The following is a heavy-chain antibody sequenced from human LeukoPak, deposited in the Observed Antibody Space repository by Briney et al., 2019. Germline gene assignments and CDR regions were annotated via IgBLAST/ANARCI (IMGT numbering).Heavy chain of an antibody. V-gene: IGHV3-23*01. Sequence: GGSLRLSCGASGFTFSSYAMSWVRQAPGKGLGWVSAISGSGGSTYYADSGKGRFTISRDNSKNTLYLQMNSLRAEDTAVYYWAKDGDSYGPDIFDYWGQGTLVTVSS. J-gene: IGHJ4*02. CDR1: GFTFSSYA. D-gene: IGHD5-18*01. CDR2: ISGSGGST. CDR3: AKDGDSYGPDIFDY.